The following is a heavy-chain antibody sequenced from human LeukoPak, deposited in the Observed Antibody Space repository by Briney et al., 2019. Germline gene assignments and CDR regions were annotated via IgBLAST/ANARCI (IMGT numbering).Heavy chain of an antibody. D-gene: IGHD3-16*01. CDR3: VQRGGLDY. J-gene: IGHJ4*02. CDR1: GFTFTNYV. CDR2: ISHDGSDK. V-gene: IGHV3-30*03. Sequence: GGSLRLSCAASGFTFTNYVMNWVRRAPGKGLEWVAIISHDGSDKYYADSVKGRFTISRDNSKNTLHLQMSSLRAEDTAVYYCVQRGGLDYWGQGTLVTVSS.